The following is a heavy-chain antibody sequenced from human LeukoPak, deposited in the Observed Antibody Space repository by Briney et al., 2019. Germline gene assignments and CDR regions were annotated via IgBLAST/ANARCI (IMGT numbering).Heavy chain of an antibody. Sequence: ASVKVSCKASGYTFTSYGISWVRQAPGQGLEWMGWISAYNGNTNYAQKLQGRVTMTTDTSTSTAYTELRSLRSDDTAVYYCARSVYYYDSSGYYYPSYFDYWGQGTLVTVSS. J-gene: IGHJ4*02. V-gene: IGHV1-18*01. D-gene: IGHD3-22*01. CDR3: ARSVYYYDSSGYYYPSYFDY. CDR2: ISAYNGNT. CDR1: GYTFTSYG.